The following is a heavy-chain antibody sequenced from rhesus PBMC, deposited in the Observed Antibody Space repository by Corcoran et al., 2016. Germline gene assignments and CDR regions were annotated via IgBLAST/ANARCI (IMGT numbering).Heavy chain of an antibody. CDR1: GGPISSNY. CDR3: ARGPYSSWSNGLDS. D-gene: IGHD6-13*01. J-gene: IGHJ6*01. V-gene: IGHV4-147*01. CDR2: IYGGSGST. Sequence: QVQLQESGPGLVKPSETLSPTCAVSGGPISSNYSSWLRQSPGKGLEGIGYIYGGSGSTSYNPSLKSRVTISTDTSKNQFSLKLSSVTAADTAVYYCARGPYSSWSNGLDSWGQGVVVTVSS.